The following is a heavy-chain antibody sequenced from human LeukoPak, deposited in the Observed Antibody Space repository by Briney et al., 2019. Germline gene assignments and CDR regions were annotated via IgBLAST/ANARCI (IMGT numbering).Heavy chain of an antibody. D-gene: IGHD4-23*01. J-gene: IGHJ4*02. Sequence: GGSLRLSCAASGFTFSTYAMSWVRQAPGKGLECVPATSGTGGSTYYADSVKGRFTISRDNSKNTLYLQMNSLRAEDTAVYYCAKDRVTVLTRGSFDYWGQGTLVTVSS. CDR2: TSGTGGST. V-gene: IGHV3-23*01. CDR1: GFTFSTYA. CDR3: AKDRVTVLTRGSFDY.